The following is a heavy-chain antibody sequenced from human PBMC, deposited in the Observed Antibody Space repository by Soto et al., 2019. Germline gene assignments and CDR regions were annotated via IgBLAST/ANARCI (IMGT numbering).Heavy chain of an antibody. CDR3: ASHIVVVRSVWFDP. CDR1: GGSISSSSYY. D-gene: IGHD2-2*01. CDR2: IYYSGST. J-gene: IGHJ5*02. V-gene: IGHV4-39*01. Sequence: SETLSLTCTVSGGSISSSSYYWGWIRQPPGKGLEWIGSIYYSGSTYYNPSLKSRVTISVDTSKNQFSLKLSSVTAADTAVYYCASHIVVVRSVWFDPWGQGTLVTVSS.